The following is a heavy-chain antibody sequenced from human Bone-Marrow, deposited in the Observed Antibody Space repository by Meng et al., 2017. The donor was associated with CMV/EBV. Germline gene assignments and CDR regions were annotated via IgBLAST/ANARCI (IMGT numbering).Heavy chain of an antibody. CDR2: IRYDGSNK. CDR3: ANLGGDYDSSGYQMLRGGTFDY. CDR1: GFTFSRYG. D-gene: IGHD3-22*01. Sequence: GGSLRLSCAASGFTFSRYGMHWVRQAPGKGLEWVAFIRYDGSNKYYADSVKGRFTISRDNSKNTLYLQMNSPRAEYTAVYYCANLGGDYDSSGYQMLRGGTFDYWGQGTLVTVSS. V-gene: IGHV3-30*02. J-gene: IGHJ4*02.